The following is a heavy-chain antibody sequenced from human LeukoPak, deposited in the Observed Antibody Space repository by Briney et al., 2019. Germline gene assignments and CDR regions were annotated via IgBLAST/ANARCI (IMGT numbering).Heavy chain of an antibody. CDR3: ARTLTLYSSSWYWFDP. CDR2: IYTSGST. V-gene: IGHV4-4*09. CDR1: GGSISSYY. D-gene: IGHD6-13*01. J-gene: IGHJ5*02. Sequence: PSETLSLTCTVSGGSISSYYWSWIRQPPGKGLEWIGYIYTSGSTNYNPSLKSRVTISVDTSKNQFSLKLSSVTAADTAVYYCARTLTLYSSSWYWFDPWGQGTLVTVSS.